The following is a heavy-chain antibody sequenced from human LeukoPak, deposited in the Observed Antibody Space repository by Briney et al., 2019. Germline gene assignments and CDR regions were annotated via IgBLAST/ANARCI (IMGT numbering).Heavy chain of an antibody. J-gene: IGHJ4*02. CDR3: AREFNYDILTGYSAYFDC. CDR1: GGSFSGYY. CDR2: INHSGST. D-gene: IGHD3-9*01. V-gene: IGHV4-34*01. Sequence: PSETLSLTCAVYGGSFSGYYWSWIRQPPGKGLEWIGEINHSGSTNYNPSLKSRVTISVDTSKNQFSLKLSSVAAADTAVYYCAREFNYDILTGYSAYFDCWGQGTLVTVSS.